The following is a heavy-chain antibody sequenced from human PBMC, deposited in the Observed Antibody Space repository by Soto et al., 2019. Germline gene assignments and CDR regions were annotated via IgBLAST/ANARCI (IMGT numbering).Heavy chain of an antibody. V-gene: IGHV4-39*01. J-gene: IGHJ4*02. Sequence: QLQLQESGPGLVKPSETLSLTCTVSGGSISSSSYYWGWIRQPPGKGLEWIGSIYYSGSTYYNPSLKSRVTISVDTSKNQFSLKLSSVTAADTAVYYCARPPYYYDSSTLGYWGQGTLVTVSS. CDR2: IYYSGST. D-gene: IGHD3-22*01. CDR3: ARPPYYYDSSTLGY. CDR1: GGSISSSSYY.